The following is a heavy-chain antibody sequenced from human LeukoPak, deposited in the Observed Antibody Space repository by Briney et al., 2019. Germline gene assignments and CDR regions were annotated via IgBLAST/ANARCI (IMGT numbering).Heavy chain of an antibody. CDR2: IYYSGST. V-gene: IGHV4-30-4*01. CDR1: GGSISSGDYY. D-gene: IGHD5-18*01. Sequence: SETLSLTCTVSGGSISSGDYYWSWIRQPPGKGLEWIGYIYYSGSTYYNPSLKSRITISIDTSKNQFSLKLSSVTAADTAVYYCARGIYRYGFLHFDYWGQGTLVTVSS. CDR3: ARGIYRYGFLHFDY. J-gene: IGHJ4*02.